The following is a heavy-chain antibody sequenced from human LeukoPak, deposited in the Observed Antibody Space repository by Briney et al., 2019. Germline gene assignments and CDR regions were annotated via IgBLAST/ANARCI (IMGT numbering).Heavy chain of an antibody. CDR3: AKWSKYTYGYFDY. CDR2: ISSSSSYI. Sequence: GGSLRLSCAASGFTFSSYSMNWVRQAPGKGLECVSSISSSSSYIYYADSVKGRFTISRDNAKNSLYLQMNSLRAEDTAVFYCAKWSKYTYGYFDYWGQGTLVTVSS. CDR1: GFTFSSYS. J-gene: IGHJ4*02. D-gene: IGHD5-18*01. V-gene: IGHV3-21*04.